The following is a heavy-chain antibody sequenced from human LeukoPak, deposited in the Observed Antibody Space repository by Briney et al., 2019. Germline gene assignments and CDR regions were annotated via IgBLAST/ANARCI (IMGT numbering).Heavy chain of an antibody. CDR1: YTFTTYT. CDR2: INTGNGNT. D-gene: IGHD6-13*01. J-gene: IGHJ4*02. Sequence: ASVKVSCKAYTFTTYTIHWVRQAPGQRLEWMGWINTGNGNTKYSQKFQGRVTVTRDTSASTAYMELSSLRSEDTAVYYCARDLGYIAAAGTFDYWGQGTLVTVSS. V-gene: IGHV1-3*04. CDR3: ARDLGYIAAAGTFDY.